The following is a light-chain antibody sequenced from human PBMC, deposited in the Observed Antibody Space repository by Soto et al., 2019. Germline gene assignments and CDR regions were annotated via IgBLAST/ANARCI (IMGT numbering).Light chain of an antibody. CDR1: SSDVGGYKY. V-gene: IGLV2-14*01. Sequence: QSALTQPASVSGSPGQSITISCTGTSSDVGGYKYVSWYQQHPDKAPKLIIFEVSNRPSGISSRFSGSKSGNTASLTITGLQAEDEADYYCQSYDSSLSNVVFGGGTQLTVL. CDR2: EVS. J-gene: IGLJ2*01. CDR3: QSYDSSLSNVV.